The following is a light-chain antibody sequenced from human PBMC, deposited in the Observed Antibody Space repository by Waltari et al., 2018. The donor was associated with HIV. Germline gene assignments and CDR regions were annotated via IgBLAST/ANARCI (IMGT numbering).Light chain of an antibody. V-gene: IGLV7-46*01. CDR3: LLSFAGARPVV. Sequence: QAVVTQEPPLTVSPGGTVTLTCGSSTGPVTSGHHPYWFQQKSGQAPRTLIYDTFNKHSWTPARFSGSLLGGKAALTLSGAQPEDEAEYFCLLSFAGARPVVFGGGTNLTVL. CDR2: DTF. J-gene: IGLJ2*01. CDR1: TGPVTSGHH.